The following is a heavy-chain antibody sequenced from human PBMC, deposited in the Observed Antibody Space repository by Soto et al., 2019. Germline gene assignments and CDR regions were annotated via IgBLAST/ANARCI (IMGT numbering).Heavy chain of an antibody. D-gene: IGHD3-10*01. CDR2: ILYDGSNQ. CDR1: GVTFSTYG. J-gene: IGHJ4*02. V-gene: IGHV3-33*01. CDR3: ARDLGAFNYGSSYFDN. Sequence: PXGSLRLSCAPSGVTFSTYGMHWVRQAPGKGLEWVAVILYDGSNQYYADSVKGRFTISRDNSKNMLYLQMNSLRAEDTAVYYCARDLGAFNYGSSYFDNWGQGTPVTVSS.